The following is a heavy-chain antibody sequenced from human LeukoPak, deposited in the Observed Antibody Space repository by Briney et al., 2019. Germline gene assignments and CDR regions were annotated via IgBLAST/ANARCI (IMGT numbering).Heavy chain of an antibody. J-gene: IGHJ4*02. CDR1: GGSISSYY. CDR3: ARAQTSSGYFYYFDY. D-gene: IGHD3-22*01. CDR2: INHSGST. V-gene: IGHV4-34*01. Sequence: PSETLSLTCTVSGGSISSYYWSWIRQPPGKGLEWIGEINHSGSTNYNPSLKSRVTASVDTSKNQFSLKLSSVTAADTAVYYCARAQTSSGYFYYFDYWGQGTLVTVSS.